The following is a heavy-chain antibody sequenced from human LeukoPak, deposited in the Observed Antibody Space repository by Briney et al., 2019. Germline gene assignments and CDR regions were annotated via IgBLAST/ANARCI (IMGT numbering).Heavy chain of an antibody. CDR1: GFTFSSYG. J-gene: IGHJ4*02. CDR3: ARDLGGGNAFDY. V-gene: IGHV3-33*01. Sequence: GGSLRLSCAASGFTFSSYGMHWVRQAPGKGLEGVAVIWYDGSNKYYADSVKGRFTISRDNSKNTLYLQMNSLRAEDTAVYYCARDLGGGNAFDYWGQGTLVTVSS. CDR2: IWYDGSNK. D-gene: IGHD4-23*01.